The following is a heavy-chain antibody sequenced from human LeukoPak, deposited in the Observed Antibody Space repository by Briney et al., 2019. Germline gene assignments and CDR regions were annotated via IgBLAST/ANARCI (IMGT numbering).Heavy chain of an antibody. D-gene: IGHD3-22*01. Sequence: GGSLRLSCAASGFTVSSNYMSWVRQAPGKGLEWVSVIYSGGSTYYADSVKGRFTISRDNSKNTLYLQMNSLRVEDTAVYYCAGDYYDSSGHHHWGQGTLVTVSS. J-gene: IGHJ5*02. CDR1: GFTVSSNY. CDR3: AGDYYDSSGHHH. V-gene: IGHV3-53*01. CDR2: IYSGGST.